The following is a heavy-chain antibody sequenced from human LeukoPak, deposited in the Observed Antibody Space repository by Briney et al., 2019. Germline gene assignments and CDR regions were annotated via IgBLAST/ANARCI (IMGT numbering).Heavy chain of an antibody. CDR1: GGSFSGYY. J-gene: IGHJ5*02. D-gene: IGHD6-19*01. CDR3: ARRTVAVAGTRNWFDP. Sequence: PSETLSLTCAVYGGSFSGYYWSWIRQPPGKGLEWIGEINHSGSTNYNPSLKSRVTISVDTSKNQFSLKLSSVTAADTAVYYCARRTVAVAGTRNWFDPWGQGTLVTVSS. V-gene: IGHV4-34*01. CDR2: INHSGST.